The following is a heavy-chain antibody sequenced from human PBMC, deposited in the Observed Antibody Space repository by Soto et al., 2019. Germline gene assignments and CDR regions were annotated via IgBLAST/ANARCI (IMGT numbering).Heavy chain of an antibody. V-gene: IGHV1-3*01. Sequence: GASVKVSCKASGYTFTSYAMHWVRQAPGQRLEWMGWINAGNGNTKYSQKFQGRVTITRDTSASTAYMGLSSLRSEDTAVYYCARGGRIAARPLVEGYWGQGTLVTVSS. CDR1: GYTFTSYA. CDR2: INAGNGNT. J-gene: IGHJ4*02. CDR3: ARGGRIAARPLVEGY. D-gene: IGHD6-6*01.